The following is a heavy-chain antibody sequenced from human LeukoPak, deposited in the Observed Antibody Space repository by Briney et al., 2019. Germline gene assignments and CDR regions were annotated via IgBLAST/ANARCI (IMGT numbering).Heavy chain of an antibody. D-gene: IGHD6-13*01. Sequence: GGSLRLSCAASGFTFSSHAVHWVRQAPGKGLEWVAVISYDGSNKYYTDSVKGRFTISRDNSKNTVNLQMNTLKPEDTAVYYCARDLGSSGSVDHWGQGTLVTVSS. CDR3: ARDLGSSGSVDH. V-gene: IGHV3-30*04. J-gene: IGHJ4*02. CDR2: ISYDGSNK. CDR1: GFTFSSHA.